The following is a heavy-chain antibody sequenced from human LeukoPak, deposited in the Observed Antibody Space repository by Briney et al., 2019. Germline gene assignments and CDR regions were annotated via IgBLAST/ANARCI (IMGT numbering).Heavy chain of an antibody. CDR2: ISYSGNT. J-gene: IGHJ3*01. Sequence: SETLSRTCTVSGGSIISSDYHWGWVRQPPGKGLEWIGTISYSGNTDYNPSLRSRVAVSVDTSNNQFSLRLSSVTAADTAVYHCARHCCTGPSKRVFDFWGQGTMVTVSS. D-gene: IGHD2-8*02. V-gene: IGHV4-39*01. CDR1: GGSIISSDYH. CDR3: ARHCCTGPSKRVFDF.